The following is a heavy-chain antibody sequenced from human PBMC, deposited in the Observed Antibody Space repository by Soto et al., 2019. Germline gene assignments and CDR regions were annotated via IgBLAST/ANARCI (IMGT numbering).Heavy chain of an antibody. J-gene: IGHJ4*02. Sequence: EVQLLESGGGLVQPGGSLRLSCAASGFTFSSYAMSWVRQAPGKGLEWVSAISGSGGSTYYADSVKGRFTISRDNSXHTLDLQMNSLRAEDTAVYYCAKEYEYSSGWERIDYWGQGTLVTVSS. CDR3: AKEYEYSSGWERIDY. D-gene: IGHD6-19*01. CDR1: GFTFSSYA. CDR2: ISGSGGST. V-gene: IGHV3-23*01.